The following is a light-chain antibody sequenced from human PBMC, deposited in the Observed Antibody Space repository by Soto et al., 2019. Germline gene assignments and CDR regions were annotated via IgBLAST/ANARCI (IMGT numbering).Light chain of an antibody. V-gene: IGLV9-49*01. CDR3: GADHGSGSNFVYLV. CDR2: VGTGGIVG. Sequence: QLVLTQPPSASASLGASVTLTCTLSSGYSNYEVDWYQQRPGKGPRFVMRVGTGGIVGSKGDGIPDRFSVLGSGLNRYLTIKNIQEEDESDYHCGADHGSGSNFVYLVFGGGTKLTVL. J-gene: IGLJ2*01. CDR1: SGYSNYE.